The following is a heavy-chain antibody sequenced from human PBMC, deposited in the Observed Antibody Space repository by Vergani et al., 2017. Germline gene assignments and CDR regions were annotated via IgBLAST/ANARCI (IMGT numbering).Heavy chain of an antibody. CDR3: ARTSDRAAVDY. CDR2: INHSGST. J-gene: IGHJ4*02. Sequence: QVQLQQWGAGLLKPSETLSLTCAVSGGSFSGYYWSWIRQPPGQGLEWIGEINHSGSTNYNPSLKSRVTISVDTSKNQFSLKLSSVTAADTAVYYCARTSDRAAVDYWGQGTLVTVSS. V-gene: IGHV4-34*01. CDR1: GGSFSGYY. D-gene: IGHD2-15*01.